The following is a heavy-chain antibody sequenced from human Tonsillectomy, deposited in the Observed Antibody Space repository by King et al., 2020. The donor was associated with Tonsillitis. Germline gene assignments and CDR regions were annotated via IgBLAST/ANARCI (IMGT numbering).Heavy chain of an antibody. J-gene: IGHJ3*02. V-gene: IGHV2-70*11. CDR2: IDWDDDK. CDR1: GFSLSTSGMC. D-gene: IGHD3-22*01. Sequence: TLKESGPALVKPTQTLTLTCTFSGFSLSTSGMCVNWIRQPPGKALEWLARIDWDDDKYYRTSLKTRLTISKDTSKNQVVLTMTNMDSVDTATYFCERIAHLDSSGKYGAFVIWGQGTMVTVSS. CDR3: ERIAHLDSSGKYGAFVI.